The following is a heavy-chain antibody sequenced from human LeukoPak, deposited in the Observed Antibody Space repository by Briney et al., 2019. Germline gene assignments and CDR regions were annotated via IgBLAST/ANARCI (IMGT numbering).Heavy chain of an antibody. J-gene: IGHJ4*02. D-gene: IGHD3-10*01. V-gene: IGHV3-9*01. CDR3: AKDWGRSDPRYYFDY. CDR1: GFTFDDYA. Sequence: GGSLRLSCAASGFTFDDYAMHWVRQAPGKGLEWVSGISWNSGSIGYADSVKGRFTISRDNAKNSLYLQMNSLRAEDTALYYCAKDWGRSDPRYYFDYWGQGTLVTVSS. CDR2: ISWNSGSI.